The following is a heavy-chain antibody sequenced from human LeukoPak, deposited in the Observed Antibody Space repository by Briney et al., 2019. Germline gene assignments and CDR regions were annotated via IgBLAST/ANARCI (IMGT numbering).Heavy chain of an antibody. D-gene: IGHD5-12*01. V-gene: IGHV1-69*04. Sequence: GASVKVSCKAFGATLNIGHAFIWARQAPGQGLQWMGRMIPFLGEVNYAQNFQGRVSFTADRSTAIVYMELKRLRLDDTAIYYCSPCGHAYDWFGPWGQGTLVTVSA. CDR1: GATLNIGHA. CDR3: SPCGHAYDWFGP. J-gene: IGHJ5*02. CDR2: MIPFLGEV.